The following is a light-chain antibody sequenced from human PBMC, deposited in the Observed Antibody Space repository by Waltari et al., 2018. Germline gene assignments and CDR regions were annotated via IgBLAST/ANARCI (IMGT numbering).Light chain of an antibody. CDR3: QQGTT. V-gene: IGKV3-11*01. CDR2: DAS. J-gene: IGKJ4*01. Sequence: EIVLTQSPATLSLSPGERATLSCRASQSVSSYLAWYQQKPGQAPRLLIYDASNSATGIPARFSGSGSGTDFTLTISSLEPEDFAVYYCQQGTTFGGGTKVEIK. CDR1: QSVSSY.